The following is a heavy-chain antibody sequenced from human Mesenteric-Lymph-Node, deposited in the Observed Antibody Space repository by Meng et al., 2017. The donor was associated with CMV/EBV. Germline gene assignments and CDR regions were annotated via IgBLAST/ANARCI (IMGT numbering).Heavy chain of an antibody. CDR2: ISKDGNMK. V-gene: IGHV3-30*09. D-gene: IGHD3-22*01. J-gene: IGHJ4*02. CDR1: GFTFSTYV. CDR3: AREGASSGYFGYFDY. Sequence: GESLKISCVGSGFTFSTYVMHWVRQAPGKGLEWVAGISKDGNMKHIADSVKGRFAISRDNSNNALYLQVNSLRSEDTATYYCAREGASSGYFGYFDYWGQGTLVTVSS.